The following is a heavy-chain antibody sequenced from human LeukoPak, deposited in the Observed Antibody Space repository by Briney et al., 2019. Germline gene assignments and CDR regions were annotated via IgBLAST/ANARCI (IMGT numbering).Heavy chain of an antibody. CDR1: EFTFSSYA. Sequence: GGSLRLSCAASEFTFSSYAMNWVRQAPGKGLEWVSGISAGGATTYYADSVKGRFTISRDNSMNTLYLQMNSLRADDTAVYYCAKDEEGGSRGGPLDYWGQGALVTVSS. J-gene: IGHJ4*02. D-gene: IGHD1-26*01. CDR2: ISAGGATT. V-gene: IGHV3-23*01. CDR3: AKDEEGGSRGGPLDY.